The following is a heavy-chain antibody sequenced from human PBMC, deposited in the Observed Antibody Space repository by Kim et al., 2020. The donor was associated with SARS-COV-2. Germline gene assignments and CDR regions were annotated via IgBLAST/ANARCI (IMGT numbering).Heavy chain of an antibody. D-gene: IGHD4-17*01. J-gene: IGHJ6*02. CDR2: IGTAGDT. Sequence: GGSLRLSCAASGFTFSSYDMHWVRQATGKGLEWVSDIGTAGDTYYPGSVKGRFTISRENAKNSLYLQMNSLRAGDTAVYYCARADYGGNYYYYYGMDVWGQGTTVTVSS. CDR1: GFTFSSYD. CDR3: ARADYGGNYYYYYGMDV. V-gene: IGHV3-13*01.